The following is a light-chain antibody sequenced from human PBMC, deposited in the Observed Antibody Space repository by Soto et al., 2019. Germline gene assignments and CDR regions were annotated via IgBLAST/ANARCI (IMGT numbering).Light chain of an antibody. V-gene: IGLV2-8*01. J-gene: IGLJ1*01. CDR2: EVN. CDR3: SSYAGSSNV. CDR1: SSDVGGYNY. Sequence: QSALTQPPSASGSPGQSVAISCTGTSSDVGGYNYVSWYQQHPGKAPKLMIYEVNKRPSGVPDRCSGSKSGNTASLTVSGLQAEDDDDYYCSSYAGSSNVFGPGTKLTVL.